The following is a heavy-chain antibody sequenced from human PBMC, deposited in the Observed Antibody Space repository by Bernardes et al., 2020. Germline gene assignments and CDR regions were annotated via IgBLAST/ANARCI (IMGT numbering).Heavy chain of an antibody. CDR2: IGGGGSNI. J-gene: IGHJ4*02. CDR3: ARDDYYNSGGFYYI. V-gene: IGHV3-23*01. CDR1: GFPFSSYA. D-gene: IGHD3-22*01. Sequence: GGSLRLSCAASGFPFSSYAMSWVRQTPGKGLEWVSAIGGGGSNIYYADSVKGRFIVSRDNSKNTLYLQMNSLGADDTAVYYCARDDYYNSGGFYYIWGQGTLVTVSS.